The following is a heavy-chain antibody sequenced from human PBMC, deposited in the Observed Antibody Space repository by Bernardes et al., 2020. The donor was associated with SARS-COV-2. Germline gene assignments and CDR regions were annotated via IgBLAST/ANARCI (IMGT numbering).Heavy chain of an antibody. D-gene: IGHD3-10*02. J-gene: IGHJ4*02. CDR3: GRGPGYVLY. CDR1: GFTFRSYP. CDR2: TSHDGSDI. Sequence: GGSLRLSCAASGFTFRSYPMHWVRQAPGKGLEWVATTSHDGSDIYYGESVRGRFFISRDNSRNTLYLQMNSLRRDDTAVYFCGRGPGYVLYWGQGTLVIVSS. V-gene: IGHV3-30*01.